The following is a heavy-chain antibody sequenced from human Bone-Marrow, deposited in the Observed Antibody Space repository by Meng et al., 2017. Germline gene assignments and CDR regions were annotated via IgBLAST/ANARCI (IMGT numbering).Heavy chain of an antibody. Sequence: SETLSLTCTVSGGSISSSSYYWGWIRQPPGKGLEWIGSIYYSGSTYYNPSLKSRVTISVDTSKNQFSLKLSSVTAADTAVYYCARRPAFASDYYYGMDVWGQGTTVTVSS. J-gene: IGHJ6*02. CDR2: IYYSGST. CDR1: GGSISSSSYY. V-gene: IGHV4-39*07. CDR3: ARRPAFASDYYYGMDV.